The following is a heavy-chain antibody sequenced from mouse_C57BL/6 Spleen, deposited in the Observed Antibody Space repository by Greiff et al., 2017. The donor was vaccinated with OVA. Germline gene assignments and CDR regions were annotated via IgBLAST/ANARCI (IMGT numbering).Heavy chain of an antibody. V-gene: IGHV1-18*01. D-gene: IGHD2-5*01. CDR3: ARETYSNYAYAMDY. Sequence: EVQLQQSGPELVKPGASVKIPCKASGYTFTDYNMDWVKQSHGKSLEWIGDINPNNGGTIYNQKFKGKATLTVDKSSSTAYMERRSLTSEDTAVYYCARETYSNYAYAMDYWGQGTSVTVSS. J-gene: IGHJ4*01. CDR2: INPNNGGT. CDR1: GYTFTDYN.